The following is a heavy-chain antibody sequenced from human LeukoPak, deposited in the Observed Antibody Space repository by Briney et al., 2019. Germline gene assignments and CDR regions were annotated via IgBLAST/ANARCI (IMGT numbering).Heavy chain of an antibody. D-gene: IGHD3-16*02. V-gene: IGHV3-53*05. CDR1: GFIVSSNY. Sequence: GGSLRLSCAASGFIVSSNYMSWVRQAPGKGLEWVSVIYSGGSTYYADSVKGRFTISRDNSKNSLYLQMNSLRAEDTALYYCAKGPVRGSYRYGYFDYWGQGTLVTVSS. CDR2: IYSGGST. CDR3: AKGPVRGSYRYGYFDY. J-gene: IGHJ4*02.